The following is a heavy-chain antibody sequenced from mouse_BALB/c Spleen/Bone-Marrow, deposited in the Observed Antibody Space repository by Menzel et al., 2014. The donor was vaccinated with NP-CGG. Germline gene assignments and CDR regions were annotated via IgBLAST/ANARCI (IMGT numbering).Heavy chain of an antibody. Sequence: VQLQQSGAELAQPGASVKMSCKASGYTFTSYWMHWVKQRPGQGLEWIGYINPSTGYTEYNQKFKDKATLTADKSSSTAYMQLSSLTSEDSAVYYCARYPYYDYDGFAYWGQGTLVTVSA. CDR3: ARYPYYDYDGFAY. CDR1: GYTFTSYW. V-gene: IGHV1-7*01. J-gene: IGHJ3*01. CDR2: INPSTGYT. D-gene: IGHD2-4*01.